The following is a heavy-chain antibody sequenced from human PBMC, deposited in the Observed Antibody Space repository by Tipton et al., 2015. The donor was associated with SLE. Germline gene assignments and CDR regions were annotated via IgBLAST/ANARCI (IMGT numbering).Heavy chain of an antibody. D-gene: IGHD5-12*01. V-gene: IGHV3-11*01. Sequence: SLRLSCAGSGFSFSDYYFTWIRQAPGKGLEWVSYISSSGTTIYYADSVKGRFTVSRDNAKNSLYLQMNSLRAEDTAVYYCANDYGGSRGYDNCFDPWGQGILVTVSS. CDR1: GFSFSDYY. J-gene: IGHJ5*02. CDR3: ANDYGGSRGYDNCFDP. CDR2: ISSSGTTI.